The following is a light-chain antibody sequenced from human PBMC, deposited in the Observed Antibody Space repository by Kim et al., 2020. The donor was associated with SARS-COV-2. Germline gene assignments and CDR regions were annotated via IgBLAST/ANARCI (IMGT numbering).Light chain of an antibody. V-gene: IGLV3-9*01. Sequence: SGALGQTARTTCVGNNIVSKNVLWNPKKPGQAPGLVIYRDSNRPSGIPERFSGSISGNTATLSISRAQAGDEADYFCQVWDSSTAIGGGTQLTVL. CDR2: RDS. J-gene: IGLJ2*01. CDR3: QVWDSSTA. CDR1: NIVSKN.